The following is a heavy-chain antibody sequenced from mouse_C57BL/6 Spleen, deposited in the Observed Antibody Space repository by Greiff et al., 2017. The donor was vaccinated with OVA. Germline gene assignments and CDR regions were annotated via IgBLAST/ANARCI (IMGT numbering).Heavy chain of an antibody. CDR3: ERRAYDYDGAWFAY. J-gene: IGHJ3*01. CDR2: ISSGGSYT. D-gene: IGHD2-4*01. V-gene: IGHV5-6*02. CDR1: GFTFSSYG. Sequence: EVKLMESGGDLVKPGGSLKLSCAASGFTFSSYGMSWVRQTPDKRLEWVATISSGGSYTYYPDSVKGRFTISRDNAKNTLYLQMSSLKSEDTAMYYCERRAYDYDGAWFAYWGQGTLVTVSA.